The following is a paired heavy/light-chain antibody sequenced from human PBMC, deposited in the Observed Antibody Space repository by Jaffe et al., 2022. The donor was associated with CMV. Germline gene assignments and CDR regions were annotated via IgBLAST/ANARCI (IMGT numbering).Light chain of an antibody. CDR2: GAS. J-gene: IGKJ3*01. CDR1: QSVSTN. Sequence: EIVMTQSPATLSVSPGERATLSCRASQSVSTNLAWYQHKPGQAPRLLIYGASTRATGIPATFSGSGSGTEFTLTISSLQSEDFAVYYCQQYSSWPPIFTFGPGTKVDIK. CDR3: QQYSSWPPIFT. V-gene: IGKV3-15*01.
Heavy chain of an antibody. Sequence: EVQLVESGGGLVQPGGSLRLSCAASGFSFSNYDMHWVRQAPGKGLEWVSAVGTADDSYYADSVKGRFTISRESARNSLYLQMNSLRAGDTAVYFCARAKYSSTWYYDYWGQGALVTVSS. CDR3: ARAKYSSTWYYDY. CDR2: VGTADDS. D-gene: IGHD6-13*01. J-gene: IGHJ4*02. V-gene: IGHV3-13*01. CDR1: GFSFSNYD.